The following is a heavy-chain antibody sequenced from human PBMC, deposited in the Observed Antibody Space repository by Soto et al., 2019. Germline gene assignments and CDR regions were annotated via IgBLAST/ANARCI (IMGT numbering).Heavy chain of an antibody. V-gene: IGHV3-33*01. D-gene: IGHD3-10*01. J-gene: IGHJ6*03. CDR2: IWYDGSNK. CDR3: ARERREGSESYYYYYDYMDV. Sequence: GETLKISCAASGFTFSSYGMHWVRQAPGKGLEWVAVIWYDGSNKYYADSVKGRFTISRDNSKNTLYLQMNSLRAEDTAVYYCARERREGSESYYYYYDYMDVWGKGTTVTVSS. CDR1: GFTFSSYG.